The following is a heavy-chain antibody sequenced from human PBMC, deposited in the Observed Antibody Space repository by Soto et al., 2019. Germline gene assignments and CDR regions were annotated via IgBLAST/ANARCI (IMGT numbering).Heavy chain of an antibody. J-gene: IGHJ3*02. V-gene: IGHV1-3*01. Sequence: QPQLVQSGAEMKKPGASVKVSGKAAGYTSSPYTMNWFPQPPGQGLEGMGWINAGSGNTKYSQNFQGRVSITRDTSASTVYMELTGLKSEDTAVYYCARDTETLGPRANDALDIWGQGTMVTVSS. D-gene: IGHD3-3*02. CDR2: INAGSGNT. CDR1: GYTSSPYT. CDR3: ARDTETLGPRANDALDI.